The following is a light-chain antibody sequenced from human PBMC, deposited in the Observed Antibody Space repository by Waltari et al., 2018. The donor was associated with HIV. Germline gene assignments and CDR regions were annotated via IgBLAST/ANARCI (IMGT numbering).Light chain of an antibody. Sequence: SVLTQPPSASGTHGQKVTISCSGSSPTIGSNSVFWYQQLPGAAPQLLIYRDTQRPSGVPDRFSGSKSGTSASLAISGLRSEDEAVYSCATWDDSLNGVLFGGGTNLNVL. CDR3: ATWDDSLNGVL. CDR2: RDT. CDR1: SPTIGSNS. J-gene: IGLJ2*01. V-gene: IGLV1-47*01.